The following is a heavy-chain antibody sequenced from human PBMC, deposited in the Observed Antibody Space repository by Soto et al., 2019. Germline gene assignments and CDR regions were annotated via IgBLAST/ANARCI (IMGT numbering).Heavy chain of an antibody. CDR2: IYYSGST. V-gene: IGHV4-31*03. J-gene: IGHJ5*02. CDR1: GGSISSGGYY. Sequence: SETLSLTCTVSGGSISSGGYYWSWIRQHPGKGLEWIGYIYYSGSTYYNPSLKSRVTISVDTSKNQFSLKLSSVTAADTAVYYCARGDSSSWDARVCDPWGQGTLVTVSS. D-gene: IGHD6-13*01. CDR3: ARGDSSSWDARVCDP.